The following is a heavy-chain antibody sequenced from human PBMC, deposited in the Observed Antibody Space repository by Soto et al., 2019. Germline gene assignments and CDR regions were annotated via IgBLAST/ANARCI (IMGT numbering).Heavy chain of an antibody. J-gene: IGHJ4*02. CDR2: TSYDGKNK. D-gene: IGHD6-13*01. CDR1: GFTFSNFA. CDR3: ARERAIAATGLFYY. Sequence: QVQLMESGGGVVQPGGSLRLSCAASGFTFSNFAMHWVRQAPGKGLEWVAVTSYDGKNKDYADSVKGRFTISRDNSKKTLFLQMNSLRPEDTAVYYCARERAIAATGLFYYWGQGTLVTVSS. V-gene: IGHV3-30*04.